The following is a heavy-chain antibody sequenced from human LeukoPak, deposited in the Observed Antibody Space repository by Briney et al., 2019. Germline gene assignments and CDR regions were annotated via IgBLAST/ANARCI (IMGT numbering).Heavy chain of an antibody. V-gene: IGHV1-2*02. J-gene: IGHJ5*02. CDR3: ARDRPPMIVGFNWFDP. CDR1: GYTFTGYY. CDR2: INPNSGGT. D-gene: IGHD3-22*01. Sequence: ASVKVSCKASGYTFTGYYMHWVRQAPGQGLEWMGWINPNSGGTNYAQKFQGRVTMTRDTSISTAYMELSRLRSDDTAVYYCARDRPPMIVGFNWFDPWGQGTLVTVSS.